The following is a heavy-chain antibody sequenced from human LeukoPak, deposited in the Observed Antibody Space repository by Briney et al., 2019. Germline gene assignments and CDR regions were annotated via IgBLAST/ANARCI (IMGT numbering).Heavy chain of an antibody. D-gene: IGHD5-12*01. CDR3: VRLGSAYSDHLEFDL. Sequence: ASVKVSCKASGYSFNKFGISWVRQAPGQGLEWMGWISGYSGKTDSAQKLQDRVTMTTDNSTSKAYLELRSLRSDDTAVYFCVRLGSAYSDHLEFDLWGQGTLVAVSS. J-gene: IGHJ5*02. CDR2: ISGYSGKT. CDR1: GYSFNKFG. V-gene: IGHV1-18*01.